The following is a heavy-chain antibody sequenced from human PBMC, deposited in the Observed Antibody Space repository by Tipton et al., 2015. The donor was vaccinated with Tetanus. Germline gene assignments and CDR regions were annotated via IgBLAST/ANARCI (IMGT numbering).Heavy chain of an antibody. Sequence: GSLRLSCAASGFSITDSGLHWVRQAPGKGLEWLSFISSDSRTLFYAESVKGRFTISRDNAQNSLYLQINGLRAEDTALYYCARGRGSSWFYVWGQGTMVIVSS. CDR2: ISSDSRTL. J-gene: IGHJ3*01. D-gene: IGHD6-13*01. V-gene: IGHV3-48*01. CDR1: GFSITDSG. CDR3: ARGRGSSWFYV.